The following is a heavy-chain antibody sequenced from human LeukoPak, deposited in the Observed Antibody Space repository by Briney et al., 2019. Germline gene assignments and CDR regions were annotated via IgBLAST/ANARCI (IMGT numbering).Heavy chain of an antibody. V-gene: IGHV3-21*01. Sequence: GGSLRLSCAASGFPFSSYSMNWVRQAPGKGLEWVSSISSGTSFIYYADSVKGRFTISRDNSKNTLYLQMNSLRAEDTAVYYCAKISWGFGGLFLFDYWGQGTLVTVSS. CDR3: AKISWGFGGLFLFDY. D-gene: IGHD3-10*01. CDR1: GFPFSSYS. J-gene: IGHJ4*02. CDR2: ISSGTSFI.